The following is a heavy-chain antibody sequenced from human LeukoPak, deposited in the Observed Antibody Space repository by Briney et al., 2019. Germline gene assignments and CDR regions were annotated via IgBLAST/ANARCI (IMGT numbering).Heavy chain of an antibody. CDR3: AKGPYYYMDV. CDR2: ISYDGSNK. J-gene: IGHJ6*03. CDR1: GFTFSSYA. Sequence: GGSLRLSCAASGFTFSSYAMHWVRQAPGKGLEWVAVISYDGSNKYYADSVRGRFTISRDNSKKTLYLQMNSLRAEDTAVYYCAKGPYYYMDVWGKGTTVTVSS. V-gene: IGHV3-30-3*01.